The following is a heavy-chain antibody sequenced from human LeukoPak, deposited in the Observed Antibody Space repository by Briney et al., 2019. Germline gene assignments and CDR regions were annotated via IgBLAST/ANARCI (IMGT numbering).Heavy chain of an antibody. CDR2: MNPNSGNT. CDR3: ANGKSEYSGGWPRGAL. J-gene: IGHJ4*02. Sequence: ASVKVSCKASGDTFISYDINWVRQATGQGLEWMGWMNPNSGNTGYAQKFQGRVTITRNTSISTAYMELSSLRSEDTAVYYCANGKSEYSGGWPRGALWGQGALVTVSS. CDR1: GDTFISYD. D-gene: IGHD2-15*01. V-gene: IGHV1-8*03.